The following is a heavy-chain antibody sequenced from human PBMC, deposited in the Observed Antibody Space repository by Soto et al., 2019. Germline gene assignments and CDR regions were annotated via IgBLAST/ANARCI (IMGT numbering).Heavy chain of an antibody. V-gene: IGHV4-30-4*01. CDR2: IYHTGTT. J-gene: IGHJ5*02. Sequence: QVQLQESGPGLVKPSQTRSLTCTVSGGSISNVGYFWRWIRQPPGKGVEWIGFIYHTGTTYYNSSLRSRVSRSIDTSKSQFSLKLNSVTAADTAVYYCARVMAAMQNWLDPWGQGTLVTVSP. CDR1: GGSISNVGYF. CDR3: ARVMAAMQNWLDP. D-gene: IGHD2-2*01.